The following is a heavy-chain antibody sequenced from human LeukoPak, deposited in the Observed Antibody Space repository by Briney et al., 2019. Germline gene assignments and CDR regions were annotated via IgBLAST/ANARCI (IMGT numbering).Heavy chain of an antibody. CDR3: ARGGVIRGAFDI. J-gene: IGHJ3*02. V-gene: IGHV4-30-2*01. CDR2: IYHSGST. CDR1: GGSISSGGYS. D-gene: IGHD3-16*02. Sequence: PSETLSLTCAVSGGSISSGGYSWSWIRQPPGKGLEWIGYIYHSGSTYYNPSLKSRVTISVDRSKNQFSLKLSSVTAADTAVYYCARGGVIRGAFDIWGQGTMVTVSS.